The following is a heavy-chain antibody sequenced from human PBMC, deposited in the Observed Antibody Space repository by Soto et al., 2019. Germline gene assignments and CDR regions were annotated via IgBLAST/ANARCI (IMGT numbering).Heavy chain of an antibody. CDR3: ARVGRGNRGWYDH. V-gene: IGHV1-8*01. J-gene: IGHJ5*02. D-gene: IGHD3-16*01. Sequence: QVQLVQSGAEVTKPGASVKVSCKASGFAFTTYDFHWVRQATGEGLEWMAWMNPNTGNTGNAQKFQGRVSVTRNTSISTVYMEIITLRSGDTDVYYCARVGRGNRGWYDHWGQGTLVTVSS. CDR2: MNPNTGNT. CDR1: GFAFTTYD.